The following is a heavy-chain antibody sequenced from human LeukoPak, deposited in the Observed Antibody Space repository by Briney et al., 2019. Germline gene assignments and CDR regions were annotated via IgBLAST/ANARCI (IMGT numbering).Heavy chain of an antibody. J-gene: IGHJ4*02. CDR2: FDPEDGET. CDR3: ATAFWSGYTDPDY. CDR1: GYTLTELS. D-gene: IGHD3-3*01. Sequence: PVASVKVSCKVSGYTLTELSMHWVRQAPGKGLEWMGGFDPEDGETIYAQKFQGRVTMTEDTSTDTAYMELSSLRSEGTAVYYCATAFWSGYTDPDYWGQGTLVTVSS. V-gene: IGHV1-24*01.